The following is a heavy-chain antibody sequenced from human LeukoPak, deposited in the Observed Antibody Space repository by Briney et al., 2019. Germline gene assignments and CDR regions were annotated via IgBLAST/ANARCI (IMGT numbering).Heavy chain of an antibody. CDR3: ARDIPGHYFDY. D-gene: IGHD1-14*01. V-gene: IGHV4-59*01. Sequence: SETLSLTCTVSGGSISSYYWSWIRQPPGKGLEWIGYIYYSGSTNYNPSLKSRVTISVDTSKNQFSLKLSSVTAADTAVYYCARDIPGHYFDYWGQGTLVTVSS. J-gene: IGHJ4*02. CDR2: IYYSGST. CDR1: GGSISSYY.